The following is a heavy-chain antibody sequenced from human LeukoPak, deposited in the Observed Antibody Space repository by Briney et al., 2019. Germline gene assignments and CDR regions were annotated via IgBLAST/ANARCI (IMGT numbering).Heavy chain of an antibody. V-gene: IGHV3-64*01. Sequence: PGGSLRLSCAASGFTFSSYAMHWVRQAPGKGLEYVSAISSNGGSTYYANSVKGRFTISRDSAKNSLFLQMNSLRAEDTALYYCARDGVGGGSYYSAYWGQGTLVTVSS. CDR1: GFTFSSYA. J-gene: IGHJ4*02. D-gene: IGHD1-26*01. CDR3: ARDGVGGGSYYSAY. CDR2: ISSNGGST.